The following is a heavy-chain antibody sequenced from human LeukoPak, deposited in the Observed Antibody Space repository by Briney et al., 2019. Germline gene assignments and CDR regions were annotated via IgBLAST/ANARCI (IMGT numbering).Heavy chain of an antibody. CDR2: INPNSGGT. CDR3: ARDRRSGGSCYLTEGIDP. D-gene: IGHD2-15*01. J-gene: IGHJ5*02. V-gene: IGHV1-2*02. CDR1: GYTFTGYY. Sequence: GASVKVSCKASGYTFTGYYMHWVRQAPGQGLEWMGWINPNSGGTNYAQKFQGRVTMTRDTSISTAYMELSRLRSDDTAVYYCARDRRSGGSCYLTEGIDPWGQGTLVTVSS.